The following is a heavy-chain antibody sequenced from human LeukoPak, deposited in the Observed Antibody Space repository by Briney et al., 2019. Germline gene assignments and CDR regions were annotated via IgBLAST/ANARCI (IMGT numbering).Heavy chain of an antibody. CDR3: ASGGTDY. Sequence: SETLSLTCTVSGSSISSYYWSWIRQPPGKGLEWIGYIYYSGSTNYNPSLKSRVTISVDTSKNQFSLKLSSVTAADTAVYYCASGGTDYWGQGTLVTVSS. CDR1: GSSISSYY. V-gene: IGHV4-59*01. CDR2: IYYSGST. J-gene: IGHJ4*02.